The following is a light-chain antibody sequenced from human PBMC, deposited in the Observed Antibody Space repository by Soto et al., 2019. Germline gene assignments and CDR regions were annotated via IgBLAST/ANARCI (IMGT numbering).Light chain of an antibody. CDR3: QKYTNVPA. CDR2: AAS. CDR1: QGISNY. Sequence: DIQMTQSPSSLSSSVGDRVTITCRASQGISNYLAWYQQIPGKVPKLLISAASTLQSGVPSRFSGSGSGTDFTLTISSLQLEEFATYYCQKYTNVPAFGGGTKVEIK. J-gene: IGKJ4*01. V-gene: IGKV1-27*01.